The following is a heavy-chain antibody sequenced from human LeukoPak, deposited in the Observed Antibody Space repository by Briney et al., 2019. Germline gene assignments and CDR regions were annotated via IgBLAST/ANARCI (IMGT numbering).Heavy chain of an antibody. V-gene: IGHV3-21*01. D-gene: IGHD2-15*01. CDR1: GFTFSSYS. CDR3: ARAYCSGGSCYRFLDY. J-gene: IGHJ4*02. CDR2: ISSSSSYI. Sequence: GGSLRLSCAASGFTFSSYSMNWVRQAPGKGLEWVSSISSSSSYIYYADSVKGRFTISRDNAKNSLYLQMNGLRAEDTAVYYCARAYCSGGSCYRFLDYWGQGTLVTVSS.